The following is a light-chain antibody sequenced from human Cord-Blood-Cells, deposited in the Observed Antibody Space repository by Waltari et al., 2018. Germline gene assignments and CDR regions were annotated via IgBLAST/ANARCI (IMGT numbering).Light chain of an antibody. Sequence: QSALTQPASVSGSPGQSITISCTGTSSDVGGYNYVSWYQQHPGKAPKLMIYDVSKRPSGVSSRFSGSKAGNTASLTISGLQAEDEADYYCSSYPSSSTPYVFGTGTKVTVL. CDR1: SSDVGGYNY. CDR2: DVS. CDR3: SSYPSSSTPYV. J-gene: IGLJ1*01. V-gene: IGLV2-14*01.